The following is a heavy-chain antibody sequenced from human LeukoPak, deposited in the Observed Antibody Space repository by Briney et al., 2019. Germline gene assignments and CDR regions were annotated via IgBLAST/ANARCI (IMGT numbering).Heavy chain of an antibody. Sequence: QPGGSLRLSCAASGFTFSSYAMSWVRQAPGKSLEWVSGIGGSGSRTYYADSVKGRFTISRDNSKNTLYLQMNSLRAEDTAIYYCAKKYGVTVYGSGLNYFDYWGQGTLVTVSS. CDR1: GFTFSSYA. V-gene: IGHV3-23*01. J-gene: IGHJ4*02. CDR3: AKKYGVTVYGSGLNYFDY. CDR2: IGGSGSRT. D-gene: IGHD6-19*01.